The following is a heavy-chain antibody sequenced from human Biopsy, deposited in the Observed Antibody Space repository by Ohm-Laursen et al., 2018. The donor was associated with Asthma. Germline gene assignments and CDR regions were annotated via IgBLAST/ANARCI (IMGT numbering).Heavy chain of an antibody. CDR1: GYTFTSYA. CDR2: INAGNGNT. Sequence: ASVKVSCKASGYTFTSYALHWVRQAPGQRLEWMGWINAGNGNTKYSQKFQGRVTITRDTSASTAYMELSSLRSEDTAVYYCARTYYDFLTGQVNDAFDIWGQGTMVTVS. J-gene: IGHJ3*02. D-gene: IGHD3-9*01. CDR3: ARTYYDFLTGQVNDAFDI. V-gene: IGHV1-3*01.